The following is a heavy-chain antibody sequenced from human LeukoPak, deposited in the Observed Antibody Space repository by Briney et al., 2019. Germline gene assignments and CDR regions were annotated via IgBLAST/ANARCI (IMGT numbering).Heavy chain of an antibody. V-gene: IGHV3-23*01. D-gene: IGHD2-15*01. CDR1: GFTFSCYA. J-gene: IGHJ5*02. CDR2: ISGSGGST. Sequence: PGGSLRLSCAASGFTFSCYAMSWVRQAPGKWLEWVSAISGSGGSTYYADSVKGRFTISRDNSKNTLYLQMNSLRAEDTAVYYCAKAQDIVVVVAATFDPWGQGTLVTVSS. CDR3: AKAQDIVVVVAATFDP.